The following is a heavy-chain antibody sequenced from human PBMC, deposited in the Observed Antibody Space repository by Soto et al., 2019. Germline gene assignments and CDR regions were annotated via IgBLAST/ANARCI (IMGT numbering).Heavy chain of an antibody. CDR3: ARLSGCSSTSCYTHMDV. J-gene: IGHJ6*02. CDR1: GYSFTSYW. D-gene: IGHD2-2*02. Sequence: PGASLKISCKGSGYSFTSYWIGWVRQMPGKGLEWMGIIYPGDSDTRYSPSFQGQVTISADKSISTAYLQWSSLKASDTAMYYCARLSGCSSTSCYTHMDVWGQGTTVTVSS. V-gene: IGHV5-51*01. CDR2: IYPGDSDT.